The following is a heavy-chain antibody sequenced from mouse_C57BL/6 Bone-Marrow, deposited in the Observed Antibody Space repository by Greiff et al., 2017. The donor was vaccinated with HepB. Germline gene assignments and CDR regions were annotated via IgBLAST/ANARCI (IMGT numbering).Heavy chain of an antibody. D-gene: IGHD1-1*01. CDR3: ARRGNYYGSSQAWFAY. V-gene: IGHV5-12*01. J-gene: IGHJ3*01. CDR2: ISNGGGST. Sequence: DVKLVESGGGLVQPGGSLKLSCAASGFTFSDYYMYWVRQTPEKRLEWVAYISNGGGSTYYPDTVKGRFTISRDNAKNTLYLQMSRLKSEDTAMYYCARRGNYYGSSQAWFAYWGQGTLVTVSA. CDR1: GFTFSDYY.